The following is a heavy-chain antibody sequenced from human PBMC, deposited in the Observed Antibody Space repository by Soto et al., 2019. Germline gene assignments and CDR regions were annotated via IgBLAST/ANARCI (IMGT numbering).Heavy chain of an antibody. CDR2: IDPSDSYT. V-gene: IGHV5-10-1*01. D-gene: IGHD6-13*01. CDR1: GYSFTSYW. J-gene: IGHJ6*02. Sequence: LKSSCKGSGYSFTSYWISWVRQMPGKGLEWMGRIDPSDSYTNYSASFKGHVTISSDKSISTAYLQWSGLKASDTAMYYCASTAPYSXSWQEPHTSYYYYGMDVHDQGST. CDR3: ASTAPYSXSWQEPHTSYYYYGMDV.